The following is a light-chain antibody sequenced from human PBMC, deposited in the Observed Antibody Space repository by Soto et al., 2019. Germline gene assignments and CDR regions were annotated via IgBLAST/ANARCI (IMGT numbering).Light chain of an antibody. CDR2: DNN. V-gene: IGLV1-51*01. CDR3: ATWDSSLSAWL. Sequence: QSVLTQPPSVSAAPGQKVTISCSGGSSNIGNNYVSWYQQVAGTAPKLLIFDNNKRPSGIPDRFSGSKSGTSATLGIAGLQTGYAADYYCATWDSSLSAWLFGGGTKLTVL. CDR1: SSNIGNNY. J-gene: IGLJ3*02.